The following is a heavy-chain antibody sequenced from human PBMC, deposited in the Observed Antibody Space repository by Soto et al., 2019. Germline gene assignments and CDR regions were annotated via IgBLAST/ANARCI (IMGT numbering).Heavy chain of an antibody. J-gene: IGHJ4*02. CDR1: GFTFGPFW. Sequence: GGSLRLSCAASGFTFGPFWMHWVRQAPGKGLVWLSHINSDGSTIVYADSVKGRFTISRDNAKNKLYLQMNSLRVEDTAVYYCARQFSKVIVAPRYWGQRTLVTDSS. CDR3: ARQFSKVIVAPRY. CDR2: INSDGSTI. V-gene: IGHV3-74*01. D-gene: IGHD3-22*01.